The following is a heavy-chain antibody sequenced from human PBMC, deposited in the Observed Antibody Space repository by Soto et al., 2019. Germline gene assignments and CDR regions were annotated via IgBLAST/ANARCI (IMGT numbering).Heavy chain of an antibody. D-gene: IGHD6-6*01. V-gene: IGHV1-69*18. CDR2: IIPIFTTT. CDR3: ARPSGLLGQFSALVDY. CDR1: GGSFSNSA. J-gene: IGHJ4*02. Sequence: QVQLVQSGSEVRRPGSSVKVSCKASGGSFSNSAIAWVRQAPGQGLEWLGMIIPIFTTTNYAQKFKDRLTITADGSTSTAYMELSGLKSEDTPVYFCARPSGLLGQFSALVDYWGQGTLVTVSS.